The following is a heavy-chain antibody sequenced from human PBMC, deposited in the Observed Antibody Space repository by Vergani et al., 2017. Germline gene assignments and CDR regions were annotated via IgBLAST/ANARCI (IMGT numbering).Heavy chain of an antibody. CDR1: GVSMQSGSFY. Sequence: QVQLHESGPGLVKPSETLSLICSVSGVSMQSGSFYWTWIRQTAERRLEWMGRVYPSGTTNYNPSLNGRVTIFVDKSKNLLSLRLNSVTAADTAVYYCATSSGWQGTWSVAEYFQHWGQGTLVTVSS. V-gene: IGHV4-61*02. CDR2: VYPSGTT. CDR3: ATSSGWQGTWSVAEYFQH. D-gene: IGHD6-19*01. J-gene: IGHJ1*01.